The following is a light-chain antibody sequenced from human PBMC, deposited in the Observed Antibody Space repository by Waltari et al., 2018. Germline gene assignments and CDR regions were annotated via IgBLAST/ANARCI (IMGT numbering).Light chain of an antibody. CDR1: QTVRTTY. J-gene: IGKJ4*01. CDR3: QQYDISPLT. Sequence: EIVLTQSPGTLSLSPGARATLSCRASQTVRTTYLACYQQKPGQAPTLLIYGASSRATGIPDRFSGRGSGTDFSLTISSLEPEDFAVYYCQQYDISPLTFGGGTKVEIK. CDR2: GAS. V-gene: IGKV3-20*01.